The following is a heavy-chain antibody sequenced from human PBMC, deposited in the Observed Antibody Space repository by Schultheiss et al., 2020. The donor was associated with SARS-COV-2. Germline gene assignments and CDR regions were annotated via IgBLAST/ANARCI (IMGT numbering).Heavy chain of an antibody. D-gene: IGHD6-6*01. Sequence: SETLSLTCTVSGGSISSGGYYWSWIRQHPGKGLEWIGEINHSGSTNYNPSLKSRVTISVDTSKNQFSLKLSSVTAADTAVYYCARRYSSSSGLGFDSWGQGTLVTVSS. J-gene: IGHJ5*01. V-gene: IGHV4-31*03. CDR3: ARRYSSSSGLGFDS. CDR1: GGSISSGGYY. CDR2: INHSGST.